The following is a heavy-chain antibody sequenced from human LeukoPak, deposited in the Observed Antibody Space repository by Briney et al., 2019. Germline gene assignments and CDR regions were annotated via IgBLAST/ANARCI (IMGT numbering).Heavy chain of an antibody. D-gene: IGHD3-22*01. CDR3: ARHALFDSTGYYYVLDY. J-gene: IGHJ4*02. CDR2: LYHSGIT. CDR1: GYSIGSGYF. V-gene: IGHV4-38-2*01. Sequence: SETLSLTCAVSGYSIGSGYFWGWIRQPPGMGLEWIGGLYHSGITYYNPSLKSRVTISMDTSKNQFSLKPTSVTAADTAVYYCARHALFDSTGYYYVLDYWGQGTLATVSS.